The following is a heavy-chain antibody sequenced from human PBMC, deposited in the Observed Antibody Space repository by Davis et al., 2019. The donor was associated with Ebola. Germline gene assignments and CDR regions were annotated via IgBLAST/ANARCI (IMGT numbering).Heavy chain of an antibody. J-gene: IGHJ6*02. CDR3: ARDRWVVLAAEYYYYYGMDV. CDR2: INSDGSST. CDR1: GFTFSSYW. D-gene: IGHD2-15*01. Sequence: GESLKISCAASGFTFSSYWMHWVRQAPGKGLVWVSRINSDGSSTSYADSVKGRFTISRDNAKNTLYLQMNSLRAEDTAVYYCARDRWVVLAAEYYYYYGMDVWGQGTTVTVSS. V-gene: IGHV3-74*01.